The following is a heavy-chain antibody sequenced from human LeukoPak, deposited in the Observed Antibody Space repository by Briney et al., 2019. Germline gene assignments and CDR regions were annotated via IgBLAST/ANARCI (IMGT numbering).Heavy chain of an antibody. J-gene: IGHJ6*02. CDR3: ARGGGLDV. D-gene: IGHD3-16*01. CDR1: GFTFSSYS. CDR2: INHNGNVN. Sequence: GGSLRLSCAASGFTFSSYSMNWARQAPGKGLEWVASINHNGNVNYYVDSVKGRFTISRNNAKNSLYLQMSNLRAEDTAVYFCARGGGLDVWGQGATVTVSS. V-gene: IGHV3-7*03.